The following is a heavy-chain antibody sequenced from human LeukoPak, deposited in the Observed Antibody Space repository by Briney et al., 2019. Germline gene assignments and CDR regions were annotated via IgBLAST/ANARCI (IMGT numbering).Heavy chain of an antibody. V-gene: IGHV3-23*01. Sequence: GGSLRLSCAASGFTFSTYAMSWVRQAPGKGLEWVSAICFGGGSTYYADSVKGRFTISRDNSKNTLYLQMNSLRAGDTAIYYCAKALPSGWLHDAFDIWGQGTMVTVSS. CDR2: ICFGGGST. CDR3: AKALPSGWLHDAFDI. D-gene: IGHD6-19*01. J-gene: IGHJ3*02. CDR1: GFTFSTYA.